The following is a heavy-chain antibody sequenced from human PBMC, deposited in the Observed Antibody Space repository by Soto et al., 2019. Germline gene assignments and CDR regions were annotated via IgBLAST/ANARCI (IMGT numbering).Heavy chain of an antibody. CDR2: IRSNLYGGTT. V-gene: IGHV3-49*03. CDR3: VRTSTYDDFWYGYPSSFYFDY. CDR1: GFTFGDYA. Sequence: EVQLVESGGGLVQPGRYLRLSCTASGFTFGDYAVSWFRQAPAKGLEWISFIRSNLYGGTTEYAASVQGRFTISRDDSKSIASLQMNSLKTEDAAVYYCVRTSTYDDFWYGYPSSFYFDYWGQGALVTVSS. J-gene: IGHJ4*02. D-gene: IGHD3-3*01.